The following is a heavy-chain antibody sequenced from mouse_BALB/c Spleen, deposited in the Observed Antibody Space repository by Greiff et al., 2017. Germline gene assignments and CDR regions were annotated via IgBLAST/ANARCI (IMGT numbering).Heavy chain of an antibody. Sequence: EVKLMESGPGLVKPSQSLSLTCTVTGYSITSDYAWNWIRQFPGNKLEWMGYISYSGSTSYNPSLKSRISITRDTSKNQFFLQLNSVTTEDTATYYCARRDRYEGLDYWGQGTSVTVSS. CDR1: GYSITSDYA. D-gene: IGHD2-14*01. V-gene: IGHV3-2*02. J-gene: IGHJ4*01. CDR3: ARRDRYEGLDY. CDR2: ISYSGST.